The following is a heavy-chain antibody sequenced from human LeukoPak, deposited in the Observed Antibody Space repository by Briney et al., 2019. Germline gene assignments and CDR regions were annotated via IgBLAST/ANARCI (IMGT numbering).Heavy chain of an antibody. V-gene: IGHV3-21*01. Sequence: KPGGSLTLSCAASGFTFSSYSMNWVRQAPGKGLEWVSSIISSSGYIYYADSVKGRFTISRDNAKNSLYLQMSSLRAEDTAVYYCARKIGDYKFDYWGQGTLVTVSS. CDR3: ARKIGDYKFDY. D-gene: IGHD4-17*01. CDR2: IISSSGYI. CDR1: GFTFSSYS. J-gene: IGHJ4*02.